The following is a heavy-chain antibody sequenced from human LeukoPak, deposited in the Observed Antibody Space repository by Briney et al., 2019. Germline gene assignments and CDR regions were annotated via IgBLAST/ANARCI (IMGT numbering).Heavy chain of an antibody. CDR2: IIPIFGTA. CDR3: ARDPGVVVAATYFDY. V-gene: IGHV1-69*01. D-gene: IGHD2-15*01. J-gene: IGHJ4*02. CDR1: GGTFSSYA. Sequence: SVKVSCKASGGTFSSYAISWVRQAPGQGLEWMGGIIPIFGTANYAQKFQGRVTITADESTSTAYMELSSLRSEDTAVYYCARDPGVVVAATYFDYWGQGTLDTVSS.